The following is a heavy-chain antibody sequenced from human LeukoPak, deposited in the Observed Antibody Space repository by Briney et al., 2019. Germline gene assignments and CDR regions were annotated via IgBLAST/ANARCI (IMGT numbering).Heavy chain of an antibody. D-gene: IGHD3-22*01. Sequence: GGSLRLSCAASGFTFSDYYMSWIRQAPGKGLEWVSYISSSGSTIYYADSVKGRFTISRDNAKNSLYLQMNSLRAEDTAVYYCARASYDSSGYYRGYYYGMDVWGQGTTVTVSS. CDR2: ISSSGSTI. CDR3: ARASYDSSGYYRGYYYGMDV. V-gene: IGHV3-11*04. CDR1: GFTFSDYY. J-gene: IGHJ6*02.